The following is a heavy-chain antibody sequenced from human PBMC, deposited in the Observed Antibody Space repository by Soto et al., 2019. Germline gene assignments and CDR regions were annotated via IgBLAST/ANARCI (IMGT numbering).Heavy chain of an antibody. J-gene: IGHJ4*02. CDR1: GGSISSFY. D-gene: IGHD2-15*01. V-gene: IGHV4-59*12. Sequence: QVQLQESGPGLVKPSETLSLNCTVSGGSISSFYWSWVRQTPGKGLEWIGYISYSGSTNYNPSLHRRVTISVDTSKQQFSLKLTSVTTADTAVYYCTRRQGSYLDQWGQGTLVTVSS. CDR3: TRRQGSYLDQ. CDR2: ISYSGST.